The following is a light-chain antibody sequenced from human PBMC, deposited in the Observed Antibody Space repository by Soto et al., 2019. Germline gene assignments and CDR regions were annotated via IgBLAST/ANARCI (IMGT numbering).Light chain of an antibody. CDR1: QSLSSCF. Sequence: EIVLTQSPATLSLSPGERATLSCRASQSLSSCFSAWDQQKRCPPPRLLISAASSRTTGIPDRFSGSGSRTDFTIAIRRRNPKDFPFYSCQPISISPYTFGEGTKLK. J-gene: IGKJ2*01. CDR3: QPISISPYT. CDR2: AAS. V-gene: IGKV3-20*01.